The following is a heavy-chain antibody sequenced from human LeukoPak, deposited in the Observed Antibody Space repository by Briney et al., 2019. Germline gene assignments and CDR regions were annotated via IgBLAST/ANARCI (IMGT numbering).Heavy chain of an antibody. CDR2: ISYDGSEK. J-gene: IGHJ6*04. D-gene: IGHD3-10*02. V-gene: IGHV3-30*18. CDR1: GFTFSSYG. Sequence: GRSLRLSCAASGFTFSSYGMHWVRQAPGKGLEWVAVISYDGSEKYYVDSVRGRFTISRDNAKNSLYLQMNSLRAEDTAVYYCAELGITMIGGVWGKGTTVTISS. CDR3: AELGITMIGGV.